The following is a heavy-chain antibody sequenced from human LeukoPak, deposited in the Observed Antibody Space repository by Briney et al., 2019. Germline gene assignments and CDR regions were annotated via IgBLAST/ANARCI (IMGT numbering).Heavy chain of an antibody. CDR1: GFTFSRYG. J-gene: IGHJ4*02. Sequence: PGGSLRLSCAASGFTFSRYGMSWVRHAPGKGLEWVSAISGSGGSTYYADSVKGRFTISRDNSKNTLYLQMNSLRAEDTAVYYCAKDLGYCSGGSCYSQGYWGQGTLVTVSS. D-gene: IGHD2-15*01. CDR3: AKDLGYCSGGSCYSQGY. CDR2: ISGSGGST. V-gene: IGHV3-23*01.